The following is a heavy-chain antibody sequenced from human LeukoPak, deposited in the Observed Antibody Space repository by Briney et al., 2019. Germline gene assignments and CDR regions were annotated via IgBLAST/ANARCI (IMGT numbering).Heavy chain of an antibody. D-gene: IGHD3-22*01. CDR1: GGSFSGYY. Sequence: SETLSLTCAVYGGSFSGYYWSWIRQPPGEGLEWIGFIYHSGSTNYNPSLKSRVTISVDTSTNQFSLKMKSVTAADTAVYYCAKHSFDSGDYFGEWGQGTLVTVSS. CDR2: IYHSGST. V-gene: IGHV4-59*08. CDR3: AKHSFDSGDYFGE. J-gene: IGHJ4*02.